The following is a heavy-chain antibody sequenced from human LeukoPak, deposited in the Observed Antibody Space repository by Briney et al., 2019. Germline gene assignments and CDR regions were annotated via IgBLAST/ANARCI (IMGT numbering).Heavy chain of an antibody. CDR2: PRNKANGYTT. V-gene: IGHV3-72*01. Sequence: GGSRRLSCAASGFTFTDHYIDWFRQAPGKGLEWVGRPRNKANGYTTEYAASVKGRFTISRDDSKNSLYLQMNSLKTEDTAVYYCARAAYGDYLFDYWGQGTLVTVSS. CDR3: ARAAYGDYLFDY. J-gene: IGHJ4*02. D-gene: IGHD4-17*01. CDR1: GFTFTDHY.